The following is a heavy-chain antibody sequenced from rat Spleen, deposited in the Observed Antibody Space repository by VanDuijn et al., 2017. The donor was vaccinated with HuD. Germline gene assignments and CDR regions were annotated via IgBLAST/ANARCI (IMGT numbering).Heavy chain of an antibody. D-gene: IGHD1-11*01. CDR3: ATPQLRSGGFAY. Sequence: EVQLVESGGGLVQPGRSLKLSCAASGFTFSDYNMAWVRQAPKKGLEWVATIIYDGSRTYYRDSVKGRFTISRDNAKSTLYLQMDSLRSEDTATYYCATPQLRSGGFAYWGQGTLVTVSS. V-gene: IGHV5S10*01. J-gene: IGHJ3*01. CDR2: IIYDGSRT. CDR1: GFTFSDYN.